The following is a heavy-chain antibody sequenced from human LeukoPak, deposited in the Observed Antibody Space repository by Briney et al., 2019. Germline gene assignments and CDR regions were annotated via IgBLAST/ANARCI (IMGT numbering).Heavy chain of an antibody. D-gene: IGHD6-13*01. CDR3: ARVAPIYSSSLYYLDY. Sequence: GGSLRLSCAASGFTFSSHVMHWVRQAPGKGLEWVAVIWYDGGNKYYADSVKGRFTTSRDNSKNTLYLQMNSLRAEDMAVYYCARVAPIYSSSLYYLDYWGQGTLVTVSS. V-gene: IGHV3-33*01. CDR1: GFTFSSHV. J-gene: IGHJ4*02. CDR2: IWYDGGNK.